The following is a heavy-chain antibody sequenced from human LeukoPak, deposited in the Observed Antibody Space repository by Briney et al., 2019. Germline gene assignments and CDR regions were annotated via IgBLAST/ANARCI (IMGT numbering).Heavy chain of an antibody. CDR1: GFTFSSHW. Sequence: GGSLRLSCAASGFTFSSHWMRWVRQAPGKGREGVANIQQEVTEKNYVASVKGRFTISRDNSKKSLYLQMNGLRAEDTAIYYCARVGVTTRWGFDYWGQGTLVTVSS. D-gene: IGHD3-16*01. J-gene: IGHJ4*02. V-gene: IGHV3-7*01. CDR3: ARVGVTTRWGFDY. CDR2: IQQEVTEK.